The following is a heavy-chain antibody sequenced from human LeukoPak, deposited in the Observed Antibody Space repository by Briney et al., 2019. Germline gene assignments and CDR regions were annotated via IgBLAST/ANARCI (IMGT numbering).Heavy chain of an antibody. CDR2: IYYSGST. Sequence: SETLSLTCTVSGGSVSSGSYYWSWIRQPPGKGLEWIGHIYYSGSTNYNPSLKSRVTISVDTSKNQFSLKLSSVTAADTAVYYCARGDYDFWSGYHPWGQGTLVTVSS. V-gene: IGHV4-61*01. J-gene: IGHJ5*02. CDR3: ARGDYDFWSGYHP. CDR1: GGSVSSGSYY. D-gene: IGHD3-3*01.